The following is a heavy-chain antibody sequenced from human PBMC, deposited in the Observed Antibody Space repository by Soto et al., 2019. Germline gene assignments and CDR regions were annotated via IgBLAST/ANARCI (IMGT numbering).Heavy chain of an antibody. CDR3: ARVGSYCSGGSCYSDY. V-gene: IGHV1-18*01. CDR2: ISAYNGNT. D-gene: IGHD2-15*01. Sequence: ASVKVSCKASGYTFTSYGISWVRQAPGQGLEWMGWISAYNGNTNYAQKLQGRVTMTTDTSTSTAYMELRSLRSDDAALYYCARVGSYCSGGSCYSDYWGQGTLVTVSS. CDR1: GYTFTSYG. J-gene: IGHJ4*02.